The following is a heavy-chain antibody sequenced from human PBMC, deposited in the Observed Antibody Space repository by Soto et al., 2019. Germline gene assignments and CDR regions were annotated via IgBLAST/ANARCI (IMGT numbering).Heavy chain of an antibody. CDR1: GVSIGSNYY. Sequence: QVLLQESGPGLVQPSGTLSLSCVVSGVSIGSNYYWGWVRQSPGKGLEWLGVMSHIGSVNYNPSLKRRVPISMDRSRKQFSLKLHSVAGADTAVYYCARSLGWYAIDYWGQGTLVIVSS. CDR2: MSHIGSV. CDR3: ARSLGWYAIDY. V-gene: IGHV4-4*02. D-gene: IGHD6-19*01. J-gene: IGHJ4*02.